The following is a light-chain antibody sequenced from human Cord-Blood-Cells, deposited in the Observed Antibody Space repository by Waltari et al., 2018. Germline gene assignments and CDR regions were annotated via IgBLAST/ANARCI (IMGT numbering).Light chain of an antibody. Sequence: QSVLPQPPSASGTPGQRVTIPCSGSSSNTGSIYVYCYQQLPGTAPKLLIYRNNQRPSGVPDRFSGSKSGTSASLAISGLRSEDEADYYCAAWDDSLSGPVFGGGTKLTVL. CDR3: AAWDDSLSGPV. V-gene: IGLV1-47*01. CDR1: SSNTGSIY. J-gene: IGLJ3*02. CDR2: RNN.